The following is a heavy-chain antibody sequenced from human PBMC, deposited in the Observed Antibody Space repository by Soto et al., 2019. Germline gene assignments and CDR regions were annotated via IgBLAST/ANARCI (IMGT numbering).Heavy chain of an antibody. CDR2: IIPIFGTA. V-gene: IGHV1-69*13. D-gene: IGHD2-2*01. J-gene: IGHJ6*02. CDR3: ARVRCSSTSCYEGYYYYGMDV. CDR1: GGTFSSYA. Sequence: ASVKVSCKASGGTFSSYAISWVRQAPGQGLEWMGGIIPIFGTANYAQKFQGRVTITADESTSTAYMELSSLRSEDTAVYYCARVRCSSTSCYEGYYYYGMDVWGQGTTVTVSS.